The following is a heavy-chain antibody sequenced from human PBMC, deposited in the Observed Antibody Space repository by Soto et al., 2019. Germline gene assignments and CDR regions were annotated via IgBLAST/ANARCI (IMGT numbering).Heavy chain of an antibody. V-gene: IGHV4-31*03. CDR3: AREYDTSGWRLGMQHDWFDP. D-gene: IGHD3-22*01. Sequence: PAETLSLTCSVSGDSISSGGYYWSWIRQSPGKGLDWIGNIYYSGSTYYNPSRKSRLTMSVDTSKNQFSLQLGSVTAADTAVYYCAREYDTSGWRLGMQHDWFDPWGQGTLVTVSS. CDR2: IYYSGST. J-gene: IGHJ5*02. CDR1: GDSISSGGYY.